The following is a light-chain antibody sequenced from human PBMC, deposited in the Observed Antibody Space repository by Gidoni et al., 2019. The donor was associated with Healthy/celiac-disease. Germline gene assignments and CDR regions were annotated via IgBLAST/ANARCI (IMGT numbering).Light chain of an antibody. CDR3: QAWDSSTAVV. J-gene: IGLJ2*01. V-gene: IGLV3-1*01. CDR1: KVGDKY. Sequence: SYELTQPPSVSVPPGLTASLTFSGDKVGDKYVCWYQQKPGQSPILVIYQDAKRPSGIPERFSGSNSGNTATLTISGTQAMDEADYYCQAWDSSTAVVFGGGTKLTVL. CDR2: QDA.